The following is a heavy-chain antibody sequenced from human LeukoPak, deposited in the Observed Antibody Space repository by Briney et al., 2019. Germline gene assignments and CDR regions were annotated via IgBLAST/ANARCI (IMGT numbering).Heavy chain of an antibody. CDR3: ARAETYYDSSGYYFDY. D-gene: IGHD3-22*01. CDR1: GGSISSYY. J-gene: IGHJ4*02. Sequence: SETLSLTCTVSGGSISSYYWSWIRQPPGKGLEWIGYIYYSGSTNYNPSLKSRVTISVDTSKNQFSLKLSSVTAADTAVYYCARAETYYDSSGYYFDYWGQGTLVTVSS. CDR2: IYYSGST. V-gene: IGHV4-59*01.